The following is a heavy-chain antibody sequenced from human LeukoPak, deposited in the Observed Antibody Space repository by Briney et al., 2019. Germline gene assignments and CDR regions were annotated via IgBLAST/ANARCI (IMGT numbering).Heavy chain of an antibody. Sequence: SETLSLTCIVSGGSVSRYYWNWIRQAPGKGLEWIGYIYYSGSTGYSPSLKSRVTISIDTSKNQFSLRLSSVTAADTAVYYCARGSNSSPYYYGMDVWGQGTTVTVSS. D-gene: IGHD6-13*01. J-gene: IGHJ6*02. CDR1: GGSVSRYY. CDR2: IYYSGST. CDR3: ARGSNSSPYYYGMDV. V-gene: IGHV4-59*02.